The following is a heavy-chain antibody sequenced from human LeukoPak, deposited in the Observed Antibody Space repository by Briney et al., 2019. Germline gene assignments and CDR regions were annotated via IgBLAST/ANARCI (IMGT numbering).Heavy chain of an antibody. D-gene: IGHD2-2*01. V-gene: IGHV4-30-2*01. CDR3: ARGEYQLPHYYYYYMDV. J-gene: IGHJ6*03. Sequence: SETLSLTCTVSGGSISSGGNYWSWIRQPPGKGLEWIGYIYHSGSTYYNPSLKSRVTISVDRSKNQFSLKLNSVTAADTAVYYCARGEYQLPHYYYYYMDVWGKGTTVTVSS. CDR1: GGSISSGGNY. CDR2: IYHSGST.